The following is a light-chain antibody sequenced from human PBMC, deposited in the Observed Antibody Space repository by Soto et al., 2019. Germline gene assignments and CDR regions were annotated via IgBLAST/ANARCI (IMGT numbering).Light chain of an antibody. V-gene: IGKV1-5*01. Sequence: DIQMTQSPSTLSASVGDRVTITCRASQSLNNDLAWYQQKPGKAPNLLIYDASTLERGVPSRFSGTGSGTEFTLAISSLHPDDFATYYCQQYHRSSVTFGQGTRLEIK. J-gene: IGKJ5*01. CDR1: QSLNND. CDR2: DAS. CDR3: QQYHRSSVT.